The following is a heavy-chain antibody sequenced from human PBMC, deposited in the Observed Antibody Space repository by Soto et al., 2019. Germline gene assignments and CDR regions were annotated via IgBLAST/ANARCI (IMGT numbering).Heavy chain of an antibody. V-gene: IGHV1-18*04. CDR1: GYTFTRHG. J-gene: IGHJ3*01. CDR3: VRDTGPYNYHYDAFDL. Sequence: QVVQSGEAVKEPGASMKVSCETSGYTFTRHGFSWVRQAPGQGLEWMGWISVVNGNTKFAQKFHDRVTLTTDAATATAHMELRNVRSDDTATYYCVRDTGPYNYHYDAFDLWGQGTVVSVSS. D-gene: IGHD5-18*01. CDR2: ISVVNGNT.